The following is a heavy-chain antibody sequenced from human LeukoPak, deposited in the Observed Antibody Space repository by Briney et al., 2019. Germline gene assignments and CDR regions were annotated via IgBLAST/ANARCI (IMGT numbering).Heavy chain of an antibody. V-gene: IGHV4-4*09. CDR1: GGSISNYY. Sequence: SETLSLTCTVSGGSISNYYWSWIRQPPGKGLEYIGYISTSGNSNYNPSLTSRATISVDTSKNQFSLKLSSVTAADTAVYYCARRVDVVVAATHYWYFDLWGRGTLVTVSS. CDR2: ISTSGNS. CDR3: ARRVDVVVAATHYWYFDL. D-gene: IGHD2-15*01. J-gene: IGHJ2*01.